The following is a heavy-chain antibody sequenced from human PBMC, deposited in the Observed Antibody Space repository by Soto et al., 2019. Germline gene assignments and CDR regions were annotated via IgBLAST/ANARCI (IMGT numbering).Heavy chain of an antibody. CDR1: GFTFSSYA. J-gene: IGHJ5*02. V-gene: IGHV3-23*01. Sequence: PGGSLRLSCAASGFTFSSYAMSWVRQAPGKGLEWVSAISGSGGSTYYADSVKGRFTISRDNSKNTLYLQMNSLRAEDTAVYYCAKDPTHYDFWSGYPSWFDPWGQGTLVTVSS. CDR2: ISGSGGST. D-gene: IGHD3-3*01. CDR3: AKDPTHYDFWSGYPSWFDP.